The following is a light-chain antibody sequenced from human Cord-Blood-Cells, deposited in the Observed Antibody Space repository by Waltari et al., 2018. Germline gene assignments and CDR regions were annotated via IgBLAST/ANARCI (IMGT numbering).Light chain of an antibody. CDR2: EGS. J-gene: IGLJ3*02. CDR1: SSDVGSYNL. V-gene: IGLV2-23*01. Sequence: QSALTQPASVSGSPGQSITISCTGTSSDVGSYNLVSWYQQHPGKAPKLVIYEGSKRPSGVSNRFSGSKSGNTASLPISGLQAEDEADYYCCSYAGSSTGVFGGGTKLTVL. CDR3: CSYAGSSTGV.